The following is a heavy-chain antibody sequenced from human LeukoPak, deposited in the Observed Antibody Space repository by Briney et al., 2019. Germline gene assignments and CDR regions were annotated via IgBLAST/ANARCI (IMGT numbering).Heavy chain of an antibody. J-gene: IGHJ3*02. Sequence: ASVKVSCKASGYTFTSYAMNWVRQAPGQGLEWMGWISAYNGNTNYAQKLQGRVTMTTDTSTSTAYMELRSLRSDDTAVYYCARRIVVVPAATHDAFDIWGQGTMVTVSS. CDR3: ARRIVVVPAATHDAFDI. D-gene: IGHD2-2*01. CDR1: GYTFTSYA. CDR2: ISAYNGNT. V-gene: IGHV1-18*01.